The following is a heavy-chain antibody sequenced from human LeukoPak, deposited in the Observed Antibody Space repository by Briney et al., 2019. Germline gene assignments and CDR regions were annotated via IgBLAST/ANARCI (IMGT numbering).Heavy chain of an antibody. CDR1: GGTFSSYA. D-gene: IGHD3-10*01. Sequence: SVKVSCKASGGTFSSYAISWVRQAPGQGLEWMGGIIPIFGTANYAQKFQGRVTITADESTSTAYMELSRLRSDDTAVYYCARVRLLWFGEFGYWGQGTLVTVSS. J-gene: IGHJ4*02. CDR3: ARVRLLWFGEFGY. V-gene: IGHV1-69*13. CDR2: IIPIFGTA.